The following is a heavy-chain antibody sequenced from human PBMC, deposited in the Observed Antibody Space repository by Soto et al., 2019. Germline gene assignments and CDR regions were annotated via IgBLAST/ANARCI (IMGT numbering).Heavy chain of an antibody. Sequence: QVQWVQSGAEVKRPGSSVKVSCKASGDTFNFYSINWVRQAPGLGLEWMGRVNPIVSMSNYAQKFQGRVTMTADKSTSTAYMELSSLISEDTAFYYCASSYGSGYRAFDYWGQGALVTVSS. V-gene: IGHV1-69*02. CDR2: VNPIVSMS. CDR1: GDTFNFYS. D-gene: IGHD3-10*01. J-gene: IGHJ4*02. CDR3: ASSYGSGYRAFDY.